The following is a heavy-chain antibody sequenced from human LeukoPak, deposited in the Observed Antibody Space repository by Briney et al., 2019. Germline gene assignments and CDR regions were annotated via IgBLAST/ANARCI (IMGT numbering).Heavy chain of an antibody. J-gene: IGHJ4*02. Sequence: GESLKISCKGSGYSFTSFWIGWVRQMPGKGLEWMGITYPTDSDTRYSPSFQGQVTISADKSTSTAYLRWTSLKASDTAMYYCATSSHGDYVDYWGQGTLVTVSS. CDR3: ATSSHGDYVDY. CDR1: GYSFTSFW. D-gene: IGHD6-6*01. V-gene: IGHV5-51*01. CDR2: TYPTDSDT.